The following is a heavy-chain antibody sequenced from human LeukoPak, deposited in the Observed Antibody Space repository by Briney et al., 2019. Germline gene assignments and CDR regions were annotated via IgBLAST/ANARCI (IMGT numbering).Heavy chain of an antibody. D-gene: IGHD2/OR15-2a*01. V-gene: IGHV3-7*01. J-gene: IGHJ4*02. CDR1: GFMFSRHW. Sequence: TGGSLRLSCAPSGFMFSRHWMSWVRQAPGKGPEWVASIKQDGSERYYVDSVKGRITISRDNAKNSLYLQMNSLRAEDTAVYYCARDGGHSTDFDYWGQGTLVTVSS. CDR3: ARDGGHSTDFDY. CDR2: IKQDGSER.